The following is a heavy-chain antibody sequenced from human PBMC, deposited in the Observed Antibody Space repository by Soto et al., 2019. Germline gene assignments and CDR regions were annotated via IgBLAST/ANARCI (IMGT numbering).Heavy chain of an antibody. J-gene: IGHJ5*02. D-gene: IGHD6-13*01. CDR3: ARDPSSSWYNYFAP. CDR2: ISSGSGTI. V-gene: IGHV3-48*02. Sequence: EVQLVESGGGLVQPGGSLRLSCAASGFTFSTYSMNWVRQAPGKGLEWVSYISSGSGTIYYADSVKGRFTISRDNAKNSMYLQMKSLRDEDTAVYYCARDPSSSWYNYFAPWGQGTLVTVSS. CDR1: GFTFSTYS.